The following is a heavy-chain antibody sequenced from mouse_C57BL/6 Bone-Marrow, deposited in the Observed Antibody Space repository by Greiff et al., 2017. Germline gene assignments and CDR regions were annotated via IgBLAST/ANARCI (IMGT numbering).Heavy chain of an antibody. CDR1: GFSLTSYG. Sequence: QVQLQQSGPGLVQPSQSLSITCTVSGFSLTSYGVHWVRQSPGKGLEWLGVIWSGGSTDNNAAFMSRLSITKDNSKSQVFFKMNSLQADDTAISYCAQSYYGSSYDWYFDVWGTGTTVTVSS. V-gene: IGHV2-5*01. J-gene: IGHJ1*03. D-gene: IGHD1-1*01. CDR3: AQSYYGSSYDWYFDV. CDR2: IWSGGST.